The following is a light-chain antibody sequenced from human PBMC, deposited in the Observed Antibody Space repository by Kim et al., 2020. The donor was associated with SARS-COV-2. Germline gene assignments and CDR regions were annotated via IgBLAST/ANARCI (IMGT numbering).Light chain of an antibody. V-gene: IGKV3-20*01. CDR1: QSVTSTY. J-gene: IGKJ2*01. CDR3: QHYDTSRLYI. Sequence: EIVLTQSPGTLSLSPGERASLSCRASQSVTSTYLAWYQQKPGQAPRLLIYGASTRATGIPDRFSGSGSGTDFTLTISRLEPEDFAVYYCQHYDTSRLYIFGQGTKVDIK. CDR2: GAS.